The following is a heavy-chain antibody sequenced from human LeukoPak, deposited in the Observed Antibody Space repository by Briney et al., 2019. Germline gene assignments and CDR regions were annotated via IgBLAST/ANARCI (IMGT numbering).Heavy chain of an antibody. CDR1: GGSISSSSYY. CDR2: INHSGST. CDR3: ARAKDDSSGYYSFDY. Sequence: PSETLSLTCTVSGGSISSSSYYWSWIRQPPGKGLEWIGEINHSGSTNYNPSLKSRVTISVDTSKNQFSLKLSSVTAADTAVYYCARAKDDSSGYYSFDYWGQGTLVTVSS. J-gene: IGHJ4*02. V-gene: IGHV4-39*07. D-gene: IGHD3-22*01.